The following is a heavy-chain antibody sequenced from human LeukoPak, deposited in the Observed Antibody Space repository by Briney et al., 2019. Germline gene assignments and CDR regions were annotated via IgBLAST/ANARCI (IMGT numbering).Heavy chain of an antibody. D-gene: IGHD6-19*01. Sequence: AGGSLRLSCAASGFTFSSYGMHWVRQAPGKGLEWVAFIRYDGSNKYYADSVKGRFTISRDNSKNTLYLQMNSLRAEDTAVYYCAKDRMAVAGIFDYWGQGTLVTVSS. CDR1: GFTFSSYG. CDR3: AKDRMAVAGIFDY. J-gene: IGHJ4*02. V-gene: IGHV3-30*02. CDR2: IRYDGSNK.